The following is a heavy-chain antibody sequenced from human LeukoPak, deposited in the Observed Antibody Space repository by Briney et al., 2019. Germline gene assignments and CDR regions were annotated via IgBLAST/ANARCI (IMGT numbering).Heavy chain of an antibody. CDR2: INHSGST. CDR1: GGSFSGYY. D-gene: IGHD4-23*01. Sequence: SEALSLPCAVSGGSFSGYYWSWIRQPPGKGLEWIGEINHSGSTNYNPSLKSRVTISVDTSKNQFSLKLSSVTAADTAVYYCARDYGGSPDYWGQGTLVTVSS. CDR3: ARDYGGSPDY. J-gene: IGHJ4*02. V-gene: IGHV4-34*01.